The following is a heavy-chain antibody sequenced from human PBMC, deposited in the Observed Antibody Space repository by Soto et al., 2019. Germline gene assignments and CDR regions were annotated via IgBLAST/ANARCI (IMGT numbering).Heavy chain of an antibody. J-gene: IGHJ4*02. CDR3: ARAGWVEAAGKHFDY. CDR1: GFLFSAYE. V-gene: IGHV3-48*03. D-gene: IGHD6-13*01. CDR2: ISSSGSTL. Sequence: GGSLRLSCEASGFLFSAYEMNWVRQAPGKGLEWISYISSSGSTLYHADSVKGRFTISRDDAKNSLFLQMESLRADDTAIYYCARAGWVEAAGKHFDYWGQGTPVTVSS.